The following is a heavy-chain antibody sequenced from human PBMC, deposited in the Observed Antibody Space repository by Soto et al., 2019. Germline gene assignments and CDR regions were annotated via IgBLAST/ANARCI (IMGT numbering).Heavy chain of an antibody. Sequence: QITLKESGPTLVKPTQTLTLTCSFSGFSLTTDGEGVGWVRQTPGEALEGLALIYWDDGKRYSPSLKTRLTITKVTSKNQVVLIITNMAPMDTATYYCAHSRNLITEDAQVGDFDSWGQGTLVTVSS. D-gene: IGHD3-10*01. CDR2: IYWDDGK. V-gene: IGHV2-5*02. CDR1: GFSLTTDGEG. CDR3: AHSRNLITEDAQVGDFDS. J-gene: IGHJ4*02.